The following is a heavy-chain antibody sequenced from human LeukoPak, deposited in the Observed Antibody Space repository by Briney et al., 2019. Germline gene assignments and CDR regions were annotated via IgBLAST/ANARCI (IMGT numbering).Heavy chain of an antibody. CDR2: ISSSSSYI. D-gene: IGHD5-24*01. Sequence: GGSLRLSCAASGFPFSTYTMNWVRQAPGKGLEWVSSISSSSSYIYYADSVKGRFTISRDNAKNSLYLQMNSLRAEDTAVYYCARPLDGYNYNFDYWGQGTLVTVSS. V-gene: IGHV3-21*01. CDR1: GFPFSTYT. CDR3: ARPLDGYNYNFDY. J-gene: IGHJ4*02.